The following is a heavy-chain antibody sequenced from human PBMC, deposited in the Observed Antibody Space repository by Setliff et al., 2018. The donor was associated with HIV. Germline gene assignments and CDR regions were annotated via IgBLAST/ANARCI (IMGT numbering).Heavy chain of an antibody. CDR3: AKFADSSGYYPIHDAFDI. D-gene: IGHD3-22*01. V-gene: IGHV3-23*01. Sequence: GGSLRLSCAASGFTFSSYAMSWVRQAPGKGLEWVSAISGSGGSTYSADSVKGRFTISRDNSKNTLYLQMNSLRAEDTAVYYCAKFADSSGYYPIHDAFDIWGQGTMVTVSS. CDR2: ISGSGGST. CDR1: GFTFSSYA. J-gene: IGHJ3*02.